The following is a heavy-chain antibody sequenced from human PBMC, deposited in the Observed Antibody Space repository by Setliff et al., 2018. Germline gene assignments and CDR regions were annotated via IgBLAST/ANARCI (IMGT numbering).Heavy chain of an antibody. CDR3: ARESRYYYDNLGTLDY. J-gene: IGHJ4*02. CDR1: GGSISSGDYY. Sequence: SETLSLTCTVSGGSISSGDYYWSWIRQPPGKGLEWIGSIFHSGSTYYNPSLKSRVTISVDTSKNQFSLKLSSVTAADTAVYYCARESRYYYDNLGTLDYWGQGTLVTVSS. V-gene: IGHV4-39*07. CDR2: IFHSGST. D-gene: IGHD3-22*01.